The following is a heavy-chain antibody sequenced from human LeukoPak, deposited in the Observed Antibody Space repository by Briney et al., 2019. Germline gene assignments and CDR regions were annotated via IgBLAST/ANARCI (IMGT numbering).Heavy chain of an antibody. J-gene: IGHJ4*02. D-gene: IGHD6-19*01. CDR1: GYTFTGYY. CDR3: ARDPSGWGGEDYFDY. Sequence: ASVKVSCKASGYTFTGYYMHWVRQAPGQGLEWMGWINPNSGGTNYAQKFQGRVTMTRDTSISTAYMELSRLRSDDTAVYYCARDPSGWGGEDYFDYWGQGTLVTVSS. CDR2: INPNSGGT. V-gene: IGHV1-2*02.